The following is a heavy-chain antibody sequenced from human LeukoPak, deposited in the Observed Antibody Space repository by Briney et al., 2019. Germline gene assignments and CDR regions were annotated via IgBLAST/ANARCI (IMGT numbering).Heavy chain of an antibody. CDR1: GGTFSSYT. V-gene: IGHV1-69*02. J-gene: IGHJ4*02. Sequence: SVKVSCKASGGTFSSYTISWVRQAPGQGLEWMGRIIPILGIANYAQKFQGRVTVTADKSTSTAYMELSSLRSEDTAVYYCAGGRGYSYGYDFDYWGQGTLVTVSS. CDR3: AGGRGYSYGYDFDY. CDR2: IIPILGIA. D-gene: IGHD5-18*01.